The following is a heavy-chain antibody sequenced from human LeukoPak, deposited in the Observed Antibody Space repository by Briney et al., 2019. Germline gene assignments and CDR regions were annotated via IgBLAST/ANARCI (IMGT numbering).Heavy chain of an antibody. CDR2: IDKSSNPI. Sequence: GGSLRLSCAASGFTLSTSSMNWVRQAPGKGLEWISYIDKSSNPIYYADSVKGRFTISRDNSKNTLYLQMNSLRAEDTAVYYCASKVAEDAFDIWGQGTMVTVSS. V-gene: IGHV3-48*01. J-gene: IGHJ3*02. D-gene: IGHD6-19*01. CDR3: ASKVAEDAFDI. CDR1: GFTLSTSS.